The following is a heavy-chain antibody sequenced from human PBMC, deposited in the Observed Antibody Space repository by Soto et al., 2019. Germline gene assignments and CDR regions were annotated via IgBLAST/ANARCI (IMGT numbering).Heavy chain of an antibody. J-gene: IGHJ4*02. CDR1: GFTFSSYA. CDR3: AKFGSRVGRGCSSTSCYLDY. CDR2: ISGSGGST. D-gene: IGHD2-2*01. Sequence: GGSLRLSCAASGFTFSSYAMSWVRQAPGKGLEWVSAISGSGGSTYYADSVKGRFTISRDNSKNTLYLQMNSLRAEDTAVYYCAKFGSRVGRGCSSTSCYLDYWGQGTLVTVSS. V-gene: IGHV3-23*01.